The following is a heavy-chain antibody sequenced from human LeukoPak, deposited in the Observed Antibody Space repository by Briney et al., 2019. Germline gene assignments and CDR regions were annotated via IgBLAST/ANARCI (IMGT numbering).Heavy chain of an antibody. CDR1: GFTFSSYW. V-gene: IGHV3-7*01. D-gene: IGHD3-16*01. J-gene: IGHJ4*02. CDR2: IKQDGSEK. Sequence: GESLQISCAAPGFTFSSYWMSWVRQAPGKGLEWVANIKQDGSEKYYVDSVKGRFTISRDNAKNSLYLQMNSLRAEDTAVYYCARVLGYFDYWGQGTLVTVSS. CDR3: ARVLGYFDY.